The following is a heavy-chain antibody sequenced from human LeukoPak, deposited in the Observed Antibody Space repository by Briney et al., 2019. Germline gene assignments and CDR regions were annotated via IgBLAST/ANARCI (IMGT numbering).Heavy chain of an antibody. D-gene: IGHD3-10*01. CDR1: GFTFSQYW. Sequence: GGSLRLSCAASGFTFSQYWMSWVRQAPGKGLEWVANIKHDGSEKQDGSEKNYVDSVKGRFTISRDNAKNSLYLQMNGLRAEDTAVYYCVRSGRGVDSFYFYMDVWGKGTTVTVSS. CDR2: IKHDGSEKQDGSEK. CDR3: VRSGRGVDSFYFYMDV. J-gene: IGHJ6*03. V-gene: IGHV3-7*01.